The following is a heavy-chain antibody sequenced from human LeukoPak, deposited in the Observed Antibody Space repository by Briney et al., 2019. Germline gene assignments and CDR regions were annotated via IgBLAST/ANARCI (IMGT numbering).Heavy chain of an antibody. CDR3: VRSSLDF. J-gene: IGHJ4*02. Sequence: GGSLRLSCAASGFSFSIYWMHWVRQAPGKGLVWVSHINTDGSSPTYADSVKGRFTISRDNAKNTLYLQLNSLRAEDTAMYYCVRSSLDFWGQGTLVTVSS. CDR1: GFSFSIYW. V-gene: IGHV3-74*01. CDR2: INTDGSSP.